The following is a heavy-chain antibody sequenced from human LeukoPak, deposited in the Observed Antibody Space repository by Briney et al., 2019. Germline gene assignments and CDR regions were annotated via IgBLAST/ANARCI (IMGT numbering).Heavy chain of an antibody. J-gene: IGHJ4*02. CDR3: ARGGRARRDGHFDN. CDR2: IYYSGSSS. D-gene: IGHD5-24*01. Sequence: SETLSLTCTVSGGSISSSSYYWGWIRQPPGKGLEWIGSIYYSGSSSYYNPSLKSRVTISVDTSKNQFSLKLSSVTAADTAVYYCARGGRARRDGHFDNWGQGSLVTVSS. V-gene: IGHV4-39*07. CDR1: GGSISSSSYY.